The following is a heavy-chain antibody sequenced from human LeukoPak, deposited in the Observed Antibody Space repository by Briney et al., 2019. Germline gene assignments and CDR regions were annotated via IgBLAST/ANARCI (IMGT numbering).Heavy chain of an antibody. V-gene: IGHV3-21*01. J-gene: IGHJ4*02. CDR2: ISSSSSYI. CDR3: ARVTGSSPGDY. D-gene: IGHD6-6*01. Sequence: PGGSLRLSCAASGFTFSSYSMNWVRQAPGKGLEWVSSISSSSSYIYYADSVKGRFTISRDNAKSSLYLQMNSLRAEDTAVYYCARVTGSSPGDYWGQGTLVTVSS. CDR1: GFTFSSYS.